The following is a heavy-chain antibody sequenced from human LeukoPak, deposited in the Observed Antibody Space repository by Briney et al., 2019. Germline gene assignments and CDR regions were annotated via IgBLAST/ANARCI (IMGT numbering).Heavy chain of an antibody. V-gene: IGHV3-23*01. J-gene: IGHJ6*03. CDR1: GLTFSGSA. Sequence: GGSLRLSCAASGLTFSGSAMSWVRQAPGKGLEWVSAISGGGDSTYYADSVKGRFTISRDNSKNTLYLHLARLRAEDTAVYYCACTAYYYYYMDVWGKGTTVTVSS. CDR3: ACTAYYYYYMDV. D-gene: IGHD2-8*01. CDR2: ISGGGDST.